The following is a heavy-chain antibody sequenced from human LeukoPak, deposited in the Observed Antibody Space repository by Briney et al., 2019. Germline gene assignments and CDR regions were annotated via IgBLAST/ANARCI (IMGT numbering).Heavy chain of an antibody. J-gene: IGHJ4*02. D-gene: IGHD3-9*01. CDR1: GFTISSYA. Sequence: PGGSLRLSCSASGFTISSYAMHWVRQAPGKGLEYVSAISSNGGSTYYADSEKGRFTISRDNSKNALYLQMSSLRAEDTAVYYCVGLILTGSDGWGQGTLVTVSS. CDR3: VGLILTGSDG. V-gene: IGHV3-64D*06. CDR2: ISSNGGST.